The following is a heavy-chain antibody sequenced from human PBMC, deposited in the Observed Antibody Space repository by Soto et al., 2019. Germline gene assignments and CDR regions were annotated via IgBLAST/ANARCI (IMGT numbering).Heavy chain of an antibody. V-gene: IGHV4-4*02. CDR2: IYHSGAT. CDR1: GASTSSENW. Sequence: QVQLQESGPALVKPSGTLSLTCTVSGASTSSENWWSWVRQAPGKGLEWIGEIYHSGATHYSPSLKSRVTIALDKSKNQFFLKVDSVTAADSAVYYCARDAGASRYYGMDVWGQGTKVTVSS. J-gene: IGHJ6*02. D-gene: IGHD6-13*01. CDR3: ARDAGASRYYGMDV.